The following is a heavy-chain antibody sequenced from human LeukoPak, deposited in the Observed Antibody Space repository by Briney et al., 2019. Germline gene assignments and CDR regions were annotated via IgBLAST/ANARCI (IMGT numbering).Heavy chain of an antibody. CDR2: MGYEGIHK. V-gene: IGHV3-30*02. J-gene: IGHJ4*02. D-gene: IGHD4-23*01. CDR3: ARDLHGGYSSDY. Sequence: GGSLRLSCAASGFTFNNFGMHWLRQAPGKGLEWVAFMGYEGIHKYYADSVKGRFTISKDNSKATLYLQMNSLRPEDEAVYYCARDLHGGYSSDYWGQGTLVTVSS. CDR1: GFTFNNFG.